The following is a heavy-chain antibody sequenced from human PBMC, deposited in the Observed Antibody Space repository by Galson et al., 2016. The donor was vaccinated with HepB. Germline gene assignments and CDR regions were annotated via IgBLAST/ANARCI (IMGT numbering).Heavy chain of an antibody. J-gene: IGHJ6*02. V-gene: IGHV1-2*02. CDR1: GYTFTGYY. D-gene: IGHD2-2*01. CDR3: ARDLVLRPLSYQAMDV. Sequence: SVKVSCKASGYTFTGYYMYWVRQTPGQGPEWMGWINPSSGGTKYAQKFQGRVTMARDTSISTAYMELSSLKSDDTAVYYCARDLVLRPLSYQAMDVWGQGTTVTVSS. CDR2: INPSSGGT.